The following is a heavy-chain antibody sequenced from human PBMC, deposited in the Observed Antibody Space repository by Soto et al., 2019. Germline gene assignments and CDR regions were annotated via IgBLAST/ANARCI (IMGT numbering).Heavy chain of an antibody. CDR1: GGTFSSYA. CDR2: IIPIFGTA. CDR3: ARKVLPPYSSFYYYYGMDV. D-gene: IGHD6-6*01. J-gene: IGHJ6*02. V-gene: IGHV1-69*13. Sequence: ASVKVSCKASGGTFSSYASSWVRQAPGQGLEWMGGIIPIFGTANYAQKFQGRVTITADESTSTAYMELSSLRSEDTAVYYCARKVLPPYSSFYYYYGMDVWGQGTTVTVS.